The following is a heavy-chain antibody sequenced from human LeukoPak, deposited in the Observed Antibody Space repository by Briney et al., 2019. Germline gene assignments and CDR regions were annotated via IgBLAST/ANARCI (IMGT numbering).Heavy chain of an antibody. CDR1: GYTFTSYY. V-gene: IGHV1-46*01. Sequence: ASVKVSCKASGYTFTSYYMHWVRQAPGQGLEWMGIINPSGCSTSYAQKFQGRVTMTRDTSTSTVYMELSSLRSEDTAVYYCARPYQLGGHFDYWGQGTLVTVSS. J-gene: IGHJ4*02. D-gene: IGHD7-27*01. CDR2: INPSGCST. CDR3: ARPYQLGGHFDY.